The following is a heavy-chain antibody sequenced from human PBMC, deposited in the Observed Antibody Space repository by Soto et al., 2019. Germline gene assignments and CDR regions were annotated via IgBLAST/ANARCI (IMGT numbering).Heavy chain of an antibody. D-gene: IGHD3-22*01. Sequence: SETLSLTCTVSGDSISSGGYYWSWIRQHPGKCLEWIGYIYYSASTYHNPSLKSRVTISVDTSKNQFSLKLSSVTAADTAVYYCARGVGLDYYDSSGYYADYWGQGALVTVYS. V-gene: IGHV4-31*03. CDR2: IYYSAST. CDR3: ARGVGLDYYDSSGYYADY. CDR1: GDSISSGGYY. J-gene: IGHJ4*02.